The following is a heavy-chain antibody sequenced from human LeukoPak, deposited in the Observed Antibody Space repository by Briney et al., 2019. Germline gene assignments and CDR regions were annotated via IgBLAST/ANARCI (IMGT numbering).Heavy chain of an antibody. CDR2: IYRGDST. CDR1: GFTVSSDY. V-gene: IGHV3-66*01. Sequence: GGSLRLSCAASGFTVSSDYMRWVRQAPGKGLEWVSTIYRGDSTYYADSVKGRFTISRDNSKNTLYLQLNSLRAEDTAVYYCARDPGLPNGMAVWGQGTTVTVSS. CDR3: ARDPGLPNGMAV. J-gene: IGHJ6*02.